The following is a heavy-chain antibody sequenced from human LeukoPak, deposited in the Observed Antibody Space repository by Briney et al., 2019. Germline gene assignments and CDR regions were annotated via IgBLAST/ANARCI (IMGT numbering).Heavy chain of an antibody. J-gene: IGHJ4*02. CDR3: AREGIAVAGTFDY. CDR2: IWYDGSNK. CDR1: GFTFSSYG. Sequence: GGSLRLSCAASGFTFSSYGMHWVRQAPGKGLEWVVVIWYDGSNKYYADSVKGRFTISRDNSKNTLYLQMNSLRAEDTAVYYCAREGIAVAGTFDYWGQGTLVTVSS. D-gene: IGHD6-19*01. V-gene: IGHV3-33*01.